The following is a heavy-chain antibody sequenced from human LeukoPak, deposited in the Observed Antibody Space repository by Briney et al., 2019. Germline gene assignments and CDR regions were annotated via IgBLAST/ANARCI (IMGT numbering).Heavy chain of an antibody. CDR1: GASISSNNYY. D-gene: IGHD1-26*01. CDR3: AKSGGSGLIDY. CDR2: IYSSGNT. V-gene: IGHV4-39*01. Sequence: PSETLSLTCTVSGASISSNNYYWGWVRQPPGKGLEWIGNIYSSGNTYYNASLKSRVTIYIDTSKNQFSLNLSSVTAADTAVYYCAKSGGSGLIDYWGQGTLVTVSS. J-gene: IGHJ4*02.